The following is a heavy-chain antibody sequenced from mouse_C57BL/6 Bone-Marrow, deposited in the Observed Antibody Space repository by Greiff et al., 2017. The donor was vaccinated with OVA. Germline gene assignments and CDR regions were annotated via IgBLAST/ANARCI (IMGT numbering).Heavy chain of an antibody. J-gene: IGHJ2*01. CDR1: GYTFTDHY. Sequence: QVQLQQSGAEVVRPGASVKLSCKASGYTFTDHYINWVKQRPGQGLEWIARIYPGSGNTYYNEKFKGKATLTAEKSSNNAYMQLSSLTSEDSAVYFCARDDGYFFEYWGQGTTLTVSS. D-gene: IGHD2-3*01. CDR2: IYPGSGNT. CDR3: ARDDGYFFEY. V-gene: IGHV1-76*01.